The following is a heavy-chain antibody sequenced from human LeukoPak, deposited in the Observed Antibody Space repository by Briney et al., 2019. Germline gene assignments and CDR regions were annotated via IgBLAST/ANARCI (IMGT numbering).Heavy chain of an antibody. D-gene: IGHD3-10*01. CDR1: GFTFSSYA. J-gene: IGHJ4*02. CDR3: ARPYGFGELLSYFDY. V-gene: IGHV3-30-3*01. CDR2: ISYDGSNK. Sequence: GGSLRLSCAASGFTFSSYAMHWVRQAPGKGLEWVAVISYDGSNKYYADSVKGRFTISRDNSKNTLYLQMNSLRAEDTAVYYCARPYGFGELLSYFDYWGQGTLVTVSS.